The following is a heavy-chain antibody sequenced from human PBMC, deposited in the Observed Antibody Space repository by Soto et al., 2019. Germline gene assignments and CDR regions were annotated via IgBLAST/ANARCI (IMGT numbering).Heavy chain of an antibody. D-gene: IGHD3-10*01. CDR3: ARGRYGAY. V-gene: IGHV1-18*01. J-gene: IGHJ4*02. Sequence: QVHLVQSGAEVKKPGASVKVSCKGSGYIFTTYGITWVRQAPGQGLEWMGWISAHDGNTNYAQKLQGRVTVTRDTSTSTAYMELRNLRPDATVVYSCARGRYGAYWGQGARVTVPS. CDR2: ISAHDGNT. CDR1: GYIFTTYG.